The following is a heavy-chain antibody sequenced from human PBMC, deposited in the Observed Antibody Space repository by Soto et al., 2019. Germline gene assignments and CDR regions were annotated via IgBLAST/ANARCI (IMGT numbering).Heavy chain of an antibody. V-gene: IGHV4-34*01. Sequence: SETLSLTCAVYGGFLSESYWTWIRQPPGKGLEWIGEINHVGGTNYNPSLKSRVTMSVGTSQNQFSLRLISVTAADTAMYFCVRIRYQLPSSVLWLDPWGQGTPVTVSS. CDR1: GGFLSESY. J-gene: IGHJ5*02. CDR3: VRIRYQLPSSVLWLDP. D-gene: IGHD3-16*01. CDR2: INHVGGT.